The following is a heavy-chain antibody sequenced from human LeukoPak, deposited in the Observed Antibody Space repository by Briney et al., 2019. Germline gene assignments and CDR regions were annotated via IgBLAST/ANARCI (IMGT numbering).Heavy chain of an antibody. Sequence: SETLSLTCAVYGGSFSGYYWSWIRQPPGKGLEWIGEINHSGSTNYNPSLKSRVTISVDTSKNQFSLKLSSVTAADTAVYYCARHRGIVGATFDYWGQGTLVTVSS. CDR1: GGSFSGYY. D-gene: IGHD1-26*01. V-gene: IGHV4-34*01. CDR2: INHSGST. J-gene: IGHJ4*02. CDR3: ARHRGIVGATFDY.